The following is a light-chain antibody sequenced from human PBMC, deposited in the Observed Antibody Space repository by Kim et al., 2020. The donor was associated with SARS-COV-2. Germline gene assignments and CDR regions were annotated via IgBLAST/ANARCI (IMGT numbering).Light chain of an antibody. V-gene: IGKV3-11*01. CDR2: DAS. CDR1: QSISYY. J-gene: IGKJ2*01. Sequence: EIVLTQSPATLSLSPGERATLSCRASQSISYYLAWYQHKPGQAPRLLIYDASNMATGIPARFSGSGSGTDFTLTITSLEPEDFAVYYCQQRSVWYTFGQGTKLEIK. CDR3: QQRSVWYT.